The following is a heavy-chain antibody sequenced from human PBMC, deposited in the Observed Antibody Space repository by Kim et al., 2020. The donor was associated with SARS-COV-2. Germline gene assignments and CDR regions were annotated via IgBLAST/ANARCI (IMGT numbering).Heavy chain of an antibody. J-gene: IGHJ4*02. CDR2: IGSGGNI. D-gene: IGHD3-3*02. Sequence: GGSLRLSCAASGFTFSTSHLNWVRQAPGKGLEWISYIGSGGNIYYAASVKGRFTISRDNDRNSLFLQMDSLRDEDTAVYYCVRDSSWAFELWGQGALVTVSS. V-gene: IGHV3-48*03. CDR3: VRDSSWAFEL. CDR1: GFTFSTSH.